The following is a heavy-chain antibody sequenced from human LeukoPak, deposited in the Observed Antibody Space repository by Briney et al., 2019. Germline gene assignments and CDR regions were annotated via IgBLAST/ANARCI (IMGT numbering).Heavy chain of an antibody. V-gene: IGHV5-51*01. CDR2: IYPGDYDT. CDR3: ARTHTASDY. CDR1: GYSFTSYW. J-gene: IGHJ4*02. Sequence: GESLKISCMGSGYSFTSYWIGGVRQLPGKGLDWMGIIYPGDYDTRYRPSFQGQVTISADKSISTAYLQCSSLKASDTAMYYCARTHTASDYWGQGTLVTVSS. D-gene: IGHD5-18*01.